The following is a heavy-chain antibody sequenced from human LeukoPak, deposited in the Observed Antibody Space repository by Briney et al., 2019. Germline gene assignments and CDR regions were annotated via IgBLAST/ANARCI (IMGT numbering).Heavy chain of an antibody. D-gene: IGHD4-17*01. CDR3: TTDKGDYENFDY. CDR2: IKSKTDGGST. V-gene: IGHV3-15*01. J-gene: IGHJ4*02. Sequence: PGGSLRLSCAASGFTFNTYSMNWVRQAPGKGLEWVGRIKSKTDGGSTDYAAPVKGRFTISRDDSKNTLSLQMNSLKTEDTAVYYCTTDKGDYENFDYWGQGTLVTVSS. CDR1: GFTFNTYS.